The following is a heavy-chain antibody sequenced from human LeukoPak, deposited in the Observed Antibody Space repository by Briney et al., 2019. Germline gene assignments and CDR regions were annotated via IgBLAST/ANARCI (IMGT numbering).Heavy chain of an antibody. D-gene: IGHD3-3*01. Sequence: GRSLRLSCAASGFTFSSYAMHWVRQAPGKGLGWVAVISYDGSNKYYADSVKGRFTISRDNSKNTLYLQMNSLRAEDTAVYYCARDREVLRFYGLGYYYYGMDVWGQGTTVTVSS. CDR1: GFTFSSYA. CDR3: ARDREVLRFYGLGYYYYGMDV. J-gene: IGHJ6*02. V-gene: IGHV3-30-3*01. CDR2: ISYDGSNK.